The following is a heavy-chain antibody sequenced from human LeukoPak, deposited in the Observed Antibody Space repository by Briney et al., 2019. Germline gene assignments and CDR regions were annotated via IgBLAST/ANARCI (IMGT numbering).Heavy chain of an antibody. Sequence: ASVKVSCKASGYSFTTYGINWVRQAPGQGLEWMGWISGYNGNTNYAQKVQGRVTMTTDTSTSTAYMELRSLRSDDTAVYYCARGSIAAPEGYWGQGTLVTVSS. CDR1: GYSFTTYG. V-gene: IGHV1-18*01. CDR2: ISGYNGNT. D-gene: IGHD6-6*01. J-gene: IGHJ4*02. CDR3: ARGSIAAPEGY.